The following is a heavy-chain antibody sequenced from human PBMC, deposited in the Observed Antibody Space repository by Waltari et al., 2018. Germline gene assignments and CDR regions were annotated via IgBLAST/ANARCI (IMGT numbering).Heavy chain of an antibody. V-gene: IGHV3-7*01. D-gene: IGHD3-9*01. J-gene: IGHJ4*02. CDR2: IRRDGSEK. Sequence: EVQLVESGGGLVQPGGSLRLSCSASGFTFDSYWMNWVRLDPGKGLEWVAKIRRDGSEKYYVDSVKGRCTVSRDNAKKSLYLQMDSLRAEDTAVYYCAGGLGYLIDYWGQGTLVTVSS. CDR3: AGGLGYLIDY. CDR1: GFTFDSYW.